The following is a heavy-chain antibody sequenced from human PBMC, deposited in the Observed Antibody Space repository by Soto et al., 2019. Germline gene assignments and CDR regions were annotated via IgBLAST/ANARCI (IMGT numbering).Heavy chain of an antibody. D-gene: IGHD1-7*01. CDR2: IGSSSSYI. V-gene: IGHV3-21*01. J-gene: IGHJ6*03. Sequence: EVQLVESGGGLVKPGGSLRLSCAASGFTFSSYPMNWVRQASGKGLEWVSSIGSSSSYIYYADSVKGRFTISRDNAKNSLYLQMNSLRDEDTAVYYCARGRVFGITGTTFYMDVWGKGTTVTVSS. CDR3: ARGRVFGITGTTFYMDV. CDR1: GFTFSSYP.